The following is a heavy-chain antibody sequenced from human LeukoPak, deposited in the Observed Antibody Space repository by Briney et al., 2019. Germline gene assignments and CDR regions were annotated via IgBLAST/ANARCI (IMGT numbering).Heavy chain of an antibody. Sequence: ASVKVSCKASGGTFSSYAISWVRQAPGQGLEWMGRIIPILGIANYAQKFQGRVTITADKSTSTAYMELSSLRSEDTAVYYCAVDPVGGLSSDYWGQGTLVTVSS. J-gene: IGHJ4*02. CDR2: IIPILGIA. D-gene: IGHD2/OR15-2a*01. CDR3: AVDPVGGLSSDY. V-gene: IGHV1-69*04. CDR1: GGTFSSYA.